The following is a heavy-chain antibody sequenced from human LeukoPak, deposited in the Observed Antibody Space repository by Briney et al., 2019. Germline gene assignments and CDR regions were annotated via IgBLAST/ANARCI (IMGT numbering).Heavy chain of an antibody. J-gene: IGHJ3*02. CDR2: IFPGDSDT. CDR3: ARRLVYSSVIAFDI. CDR1: GYIFTSYW. V-gene: IGHV5-51*01. D-gene: IGHD6-19*01. Sequence: GESLKISCKGSGYIFTSYWIGWVRQMPGKGLEWMGIIFPGDSDTRYSPSFQGQVTISADKSTPAYTAYLQWSSLKASDTAMYYCARRLVYSSVIAFDIWGQGTMVTVSS.